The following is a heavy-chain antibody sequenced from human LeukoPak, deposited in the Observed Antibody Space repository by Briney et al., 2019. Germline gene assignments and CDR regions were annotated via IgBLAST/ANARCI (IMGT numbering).Heavy chain of an antibody. CDR3: ARARRIVVVPAASRDNSYYYMDV. V-gene: IGHV1-8*03. D-gene: IGHD2-2*01. J-gene: IGHJ6*03. CDR1: GYTFTSYD. Sequence: ASVKVSCKASGYTFTSYDINWVRQAPGQGLDWMEWMNPNSGNTGYAQKFQGRVTITRNTSISTAYMELSSLRSEDTAVYYCARARRIVVVPAASRDNSYYYMDVWGKGTTVTVSS. CDR2: MNPNSGNT.